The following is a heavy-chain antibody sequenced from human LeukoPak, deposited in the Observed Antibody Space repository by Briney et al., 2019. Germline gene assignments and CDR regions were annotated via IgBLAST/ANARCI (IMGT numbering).Heavy chain of an antibody. CDR3: ATTYCSGISCLDVFNM. CDR1: GLSVSDGRYY. V-gene: IGHV4-31*11. J-gene: IGHJ3*02. D-gene: IGHD2-2*01. Sequence: SETLSLTCDVSGLSVSDGRYYWTWIRQLPGKGLDWFAYKYYSPSANYTPSLKSRLTMSIDTSKTHFCLQLSSVTAAETATYYCATTYCSGISCLDVFNMWGQGTRVTVSS. CDR2: KYYSPSA.